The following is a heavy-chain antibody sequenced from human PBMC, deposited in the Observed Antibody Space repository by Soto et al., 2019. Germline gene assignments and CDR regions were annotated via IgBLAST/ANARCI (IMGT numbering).Heavy chain of an antibody. V-gene: IGHV4-59*01. Sequence: QVQLQESGPGLVKPSETLSLTCSISGGSISDYQWNWIRQPPGKGLEGIGYIYYSGRTNYTPSLKSQLTISLDTYTRQFSLRLRSVTAADTDVYYCAKMRGLGEISPYLDYWGQGALVTVSS. CDR2: IYYSGRT. D-gene: IGHD3-16*01. CDR3: AKMRGLGEISPYLDY. CDR1: GGSISDYQ. J-gene: IGHJ4*02.